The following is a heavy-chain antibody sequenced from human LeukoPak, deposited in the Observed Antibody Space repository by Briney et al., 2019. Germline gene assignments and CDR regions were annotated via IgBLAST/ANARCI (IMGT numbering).Heavy chain of an antibody. D-gene: IGHD6-6*01. J-gene: IGHJ4*02. CDR1: GGSISTYF. Sequence: SETLSLTCTVSGGSISTYFWSWIRQPPGKRLEWIGHVYFSGSTNYNPSLESRVTISVDTSKNQFSLTLSSVTAADTAVYYCARHDPRGEPARLGFFDYWGQGTLVTVSS. CDR3: ARHDPRGEPARLGFFDY. CDR2: VYFSGST. V-gene: IGHV4-59*08.